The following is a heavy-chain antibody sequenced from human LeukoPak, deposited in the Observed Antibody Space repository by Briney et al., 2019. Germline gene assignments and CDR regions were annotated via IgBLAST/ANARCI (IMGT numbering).Heavy chain of an antibody. V-gene: IGHV1-69*05. CDR1: GGTFSSYA. CDR3: ARRKATMVRGTRYYYMDV. CDR2: IIPIFGTA. Sequence: SVKVSCKASGGTFSSYAISWVRQAPGQGLEWMGGIIPIFGTANYAQKFQGRVTIATDESTSTAYMELSSLRSEDTAVYYCARRKATMVRGTRYYYMDVWGKGTTVTVSS. D-gene: IGHD3-10*01. J-gene: IGHJ6*03.